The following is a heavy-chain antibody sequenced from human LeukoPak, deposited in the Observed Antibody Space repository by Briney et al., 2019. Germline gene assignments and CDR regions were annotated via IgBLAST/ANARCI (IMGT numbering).Heavy chain of an antibody. CDR1: GYTFTSYY. D-gene: IGHD3-10*01. Sequence: EASVKVSCKASGYTFTSYYMHWVRQAPGQGLEWMGIINPSGGSTSYAQKFQGRVTITADESTSTAYMELSSLRSEDTAVYYCARDIFNVTGDYWGQGTLVTVSS. CDR2: INPSGGST. J-gene: IGHJ4*02. CDR3: ARDIFNVTGDY. V-gene: IGHV1-46*01.